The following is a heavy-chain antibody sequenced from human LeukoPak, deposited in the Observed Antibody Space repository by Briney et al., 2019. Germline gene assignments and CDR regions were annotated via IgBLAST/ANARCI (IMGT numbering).Heavy chain of an antibody. Sequence: GGTLRLSCAASGFTFRSYNMNWVREAPGKGLEWVSSISISSSYIYYADSVKCRYTIPRDNAKHSLHLPMKTLRAQNTRVYYCARAIAGDGNWRVAWGKGTLVTVSS. J-gene: IGHJ5*02. CDR3: ARAIAGDGNWRVA. D-gene: IGHD6-13*01. CDR2: ISISSSYI. CDR1: GFTFRSYN. V-gene: IGHV3-21*01.